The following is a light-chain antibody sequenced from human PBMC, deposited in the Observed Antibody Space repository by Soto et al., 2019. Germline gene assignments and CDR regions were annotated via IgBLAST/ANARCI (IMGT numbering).Light chain of an antibody. CDR3: CSYTGSYTL. J-gene: IGLJ3*02. CDR2: VVS. Sequence: QSALTQPRSVSGSPGQSVTISCTGTSSDVGGYNYVSWYQQNPDKAPKLMIYVVSKRPSGVPDRFSGSKSGNTASLTISGLQAEDEADYYCCSYTGSYTLFGGGTKLTVL. CDR1: SSDVGGYNY. V-gene: IGLV2-11*01.